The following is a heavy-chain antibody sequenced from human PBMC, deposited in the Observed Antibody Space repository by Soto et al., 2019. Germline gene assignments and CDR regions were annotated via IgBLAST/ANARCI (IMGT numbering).Heavy chain of an antibody. CDR3: AREIGGYYYYYYIDV. D-gene: IGHD3-10*01. V-gene: IGHV1-69*04. CDR1: GGTFSSYT. Sequence: SVKFSCKASGGTFSSYTISWVRQAPGQELEWMGRIIPILGIANYAEKFKGRVTITADKSTSTAYIELSSLRSEDTAVYYCAREIGGYYYYYYIDVWGKVTTVTVSS. J-gene: IGHJ6*03. CDR2: IIPILGIA.